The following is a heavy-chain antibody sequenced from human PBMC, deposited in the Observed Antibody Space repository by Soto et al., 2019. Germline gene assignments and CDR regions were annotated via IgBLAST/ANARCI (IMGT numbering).Heavy chain of an antibody. CDR3: ARGQEGVVATH. Sequence: QVQLQQWGAGLLKPSETLSLTCAVNGGSFTGYYWSWVRQPPGKGLEWIVEIKDGGSTNYSPSLRSRVTISADTSKRQLSLKVPSVTAADTAVYYCARGQEGVVATHWEQGSLVTVSS. D-gene: IGHD2-15*01. V-gene: IGHV4-34*01. CDR2: IKDGGST. CDR1: GGSFTGYY. J-gene: IGHJ4*02.